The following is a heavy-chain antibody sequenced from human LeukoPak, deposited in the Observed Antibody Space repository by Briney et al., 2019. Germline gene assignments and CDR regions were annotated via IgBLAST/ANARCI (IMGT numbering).Heavy chain of an antibody. D-gene: IGHD2/OR15-2a*01. Sequence: GGSLRLSCAASGFTFRNYAMSWARQAPGKGLEWVSAISGSGDNTYYTDSVKGRFTISRDNSKNTLYLQMNSLRGDDTAVYFCAREDPAIILSLDYWGQGTLVTVSS. CDR1: GFTFRNYA. J-gene: IGHJ4*02. V-gene: IGHV3-23*01. CDR3: AREDPAIILSLDY. CDR2: ISGSGDNT.